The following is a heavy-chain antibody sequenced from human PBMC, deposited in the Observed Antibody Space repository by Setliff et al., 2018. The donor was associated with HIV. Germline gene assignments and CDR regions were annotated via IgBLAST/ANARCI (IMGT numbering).Heavy chain of an antibody. CDR1: GGSISSGGYY. Sequence: SETLSLTCAVSGGSISSGGYYWNWIRQHPGKGLEWIGYIYYSGTTYYNPSLKSRVTISVDKSKNQFSLKLNSVTAADTAVYYCARRYGDYKIGDWFFDLWG. CDR2: IYYSGTT. V-gene: IGHV4-31*11. J-gene: IGHJ2*01. D-gene: IGHD4-17*01. CDR3: ARRYGDYKIGDWFFDL.